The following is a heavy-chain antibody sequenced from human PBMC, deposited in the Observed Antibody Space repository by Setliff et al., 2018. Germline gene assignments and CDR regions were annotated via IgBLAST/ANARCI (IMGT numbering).Heavy chain of an antibody. V-gene: IGHV4-39*07. CDR2: IYQNGTT. Sequence: PSETLSLTCSVSGASISTTYYYWDWIRQSPEKGLEWIGTIYQNGTTYYNPSVKSRVTISVDKSKNQFSLSLRSVTAADTAVYYCARAISGWYSAFYYYMDVWGKGTTVTVSS. D-gene: IGHD6-19*01. CDR1: GASISTTYYY. CDR3: ARAISGWYSAFYYYMDV. J-gene: IGHJ6*03.